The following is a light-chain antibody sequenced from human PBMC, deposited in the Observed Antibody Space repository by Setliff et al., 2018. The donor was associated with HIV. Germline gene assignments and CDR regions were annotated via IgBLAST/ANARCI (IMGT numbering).Light chain of an antibody. J-gene: IGLJ1*01. Sequence: SALTQPRSVSGSPGQSVTISCTGTSSDIGAYNYVSWHQQHPGKAPKLMIYDVSKRPSGVPDRFSASKSGNTASLTISGLQAEDESDYYCCSYSGTYTYVFGTGTKVTVL. V-gene: IGLV2-11*01. CDR3: CSYSGTYTYV. CDR1: SSDIGAYNY. CDR2: DVS.